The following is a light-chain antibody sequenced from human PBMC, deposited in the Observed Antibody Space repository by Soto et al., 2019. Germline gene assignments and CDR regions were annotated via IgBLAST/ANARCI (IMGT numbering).Light chain of an antibody. CDR3: QHHNNWPPYT. CDR1: QSVDSN. V-gene: IGKV3-15*01. J-gene: IGKJ2*01. CDR2: DVS. Sequence: EMVLTQSPATLSVSPGERATLSCRASQSVDSNLAWYQQKPGQSPRLIIYDVSTRVTGIPARLSGGGSGTEFTLTISSLQSEDVAVYYCQHHNNWPPYTFGQGTKLEIK.